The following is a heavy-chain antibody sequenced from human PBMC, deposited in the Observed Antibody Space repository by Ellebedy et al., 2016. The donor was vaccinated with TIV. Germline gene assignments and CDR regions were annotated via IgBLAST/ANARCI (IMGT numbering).Heavy chain of an antibody. J-gene: IGHJ4*02. V-gene: IGHV3-23*01. CDR1: GSPFSSHG. CDR3: VRVMWPVPGPVDPFGY. Sequence: GESLKISCAASGSPFSSHGMAWVRQAPGKGLEWLSGITGGGDTTYYADSVKGRFTISRDNSKTTLFLQLRSLRAEDTAVFYCVRVMWPVPGPVDPFGYWGQGTPVTVSS. CDR2: ITGGGDTT. D-gene: IGHD6-19*01.